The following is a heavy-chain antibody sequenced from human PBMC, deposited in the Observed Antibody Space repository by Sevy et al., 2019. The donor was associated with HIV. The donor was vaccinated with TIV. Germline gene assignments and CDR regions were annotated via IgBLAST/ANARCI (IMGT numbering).Heavy chain of an antibody. Sequence: GGYLRLSCVASGFTFSSYSMNWVRQAPGKGLEWVSSISLGSSFIYYADSVNGRFTISRDNAKNSLYLQMNSLRVEDTAIHFCARVGLGESSGTNCSPNDFWGQGTLVTVSS. V-gene: IGHV3-21*04. CDR1: GFTFSSYS. CDR3: ARVGLGESSGTNCSPNDF. CDR2: ISLGSSFI. D-gene: IGHD2-2*01. J-gene: IGHJ4*02.